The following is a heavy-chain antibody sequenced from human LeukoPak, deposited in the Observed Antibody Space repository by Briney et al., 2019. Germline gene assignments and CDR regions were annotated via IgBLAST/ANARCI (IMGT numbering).Heavy chain of an antibody. CDR2: IYTSGST. J-gene: IGHJ3*02. D-gene: IGHD1-26*01. CDR1: GGSISSYY. CDR3: ARSPIVGVTAYAFDI. V-gene: IGHV4-4*07. Sequence: PSETLSLTCTVSGGSISSYYWSWIRQPAGKGLEWIGRIYTSGSTNYNPSLKSRVTISVDKSKNQFSLKLGSVTAADTAVYYCARSPIVGVTAYAFDIWGQGTMVTVSS.